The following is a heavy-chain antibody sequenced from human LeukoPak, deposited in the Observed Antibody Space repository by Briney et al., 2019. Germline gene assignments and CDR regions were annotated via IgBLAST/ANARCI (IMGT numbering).Heavy chain of an antibody. J-gene: IGHJ4*02. CDR1: GFTFTDYY. CDR3: ASGPPIAAAGNLDY. D-gene: IGHD6-13*01. V-gene: IGHV1-2*02. CDR2: INPNSGGT. Sequence: ASVKVSCKSSGFTFTDYYIHWVRQAPGQGLEWMGWINPNSGGTNYAQKFQGRVTMTRDTSISTAYMELSRLRSDDTAVYYCASGPPIAAAGNLDYWGQGTLVTVSS.